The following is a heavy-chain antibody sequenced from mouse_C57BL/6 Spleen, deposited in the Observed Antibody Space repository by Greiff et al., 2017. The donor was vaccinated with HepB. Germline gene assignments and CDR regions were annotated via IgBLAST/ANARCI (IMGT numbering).Heavy chain of an antibody. CDR3: ARPSMITTDYYAMDY. CDR2: IDPEDGET. J-gene: IGHJ4*01. Sequence: VQLKESGAELVKPGASVKLSCTASGFNIKDYYMHWVKQRTEQGLEWIGRIDPEDGETKYAPKFQGKATITADTSSNTAYLQLSSLTSEDTAVYYCARPSMITTDYYAMDYWGQGTSVTVSS. D-gene: IGHD2-4*01. V-gene: IGHV14-2*01. CDR1: GFNIKDYY.